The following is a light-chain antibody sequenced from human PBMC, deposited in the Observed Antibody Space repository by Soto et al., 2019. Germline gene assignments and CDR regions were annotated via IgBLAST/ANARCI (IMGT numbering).Light chain of an antibody. CDR3: TSYTSSSTKV. CDR2: EVT. V-gene: IGLV2-14*01. CDR1: SNDVGGYNY. Sequence: QSALTQPASVSGSLGQSITISCTGTSNDVGGYNYVSWYQQYPGKAPKLMIYEVTNRPSGVSNRFSGSKSGNTASLTISGLQAEDEADYYCTSYTSSSTKVFGTGTKVTVL. J-gene: IGLJ1*01.